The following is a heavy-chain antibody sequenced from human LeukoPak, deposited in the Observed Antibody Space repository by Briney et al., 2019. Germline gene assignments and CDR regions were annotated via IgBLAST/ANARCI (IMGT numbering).Heavy chain of an antibody. D-gene: IGHD3-16*01. CDR3: ARVRGGNYFDY. Sequence: PGGSLRLSCAASGFTFSSYSMNWVRQAPGKGLEWVSVIYSGGSTYYADSVKGRFTISRDNSKNTLYLQMNSLRAEDTAVYYCARVRGGNYFDYWGQGTLVTVSS. CDR1: GFTFSSYS. CDR2: IYSGGST. V-gene: IGHV3-53*01. J-gene: IGHJ4*02.